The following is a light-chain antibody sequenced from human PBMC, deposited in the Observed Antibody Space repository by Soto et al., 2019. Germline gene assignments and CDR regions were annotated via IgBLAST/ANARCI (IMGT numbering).Light chain of an antibody. J-gene: IGKJ1*01. V-gene: IGKV3-15*01. Sequence: EIVMTQSPATLSVSPGERATLSCRASQSVSSNLARYQQKPGQAPRLLIYGASTRATGIPARFSGSGSGTEFTLTISSPQSEDFAVYYCQQYNNWPRTFGQGTKVDIK. CDR2: GAS. CDR3: QQYNNWPRT. CDR1: QSVSSN.